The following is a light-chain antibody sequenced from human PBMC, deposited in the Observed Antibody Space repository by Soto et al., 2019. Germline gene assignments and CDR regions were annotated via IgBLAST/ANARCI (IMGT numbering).Light chain of an antibody. CDR1: QSISSY. V-gene: IGKV1-39*01. Sequence: DIQMTHSPSSLSASLGDRVSITCRARQSISSYLNWYQQKPGKAPRLLIYAASSLQSGVPSRFSGSGIGTDFTLTISRLQPEDFATYYCQQTFSTPQATFGQGTKVDIK. J-gene: IGKJ1*01. CDR3: QQTFSTPQAT. CDR2: AAS.